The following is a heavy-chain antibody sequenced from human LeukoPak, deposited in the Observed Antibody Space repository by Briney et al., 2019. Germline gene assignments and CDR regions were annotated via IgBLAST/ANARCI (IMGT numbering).Heavy chain of an antibody. V-gene: IGHV3-23*01. CDR3: AKDSSGWSPTNWFDP. CDR2: ISGSGGST. Sequence: PGGSLRLSCADSGFTFSSYAMSWVRQAPGKGLEWVSAISGSGGSTYYADSVKGRFTISRDNSKNTLYLQMNSLRAEDTAVYYCAKDSSGWSPTNWFDPWGQGTLVTVSS. D-gene: IGHD6-19*01. J-gene: IGHJ5*02. CDR1: GFTFSSYA.